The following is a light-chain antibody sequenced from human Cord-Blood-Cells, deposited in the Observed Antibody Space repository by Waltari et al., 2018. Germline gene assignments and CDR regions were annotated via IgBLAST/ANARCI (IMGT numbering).Light chain of an antibody. CDR3: QSADSSGTYWV. J-gene: IGLJ3*02. CDR2: KDS. CDR1: ALPKQY. V-gene: IGLV3-25*03. Sequence: SYELTQPPSVSVSPGQTARITCSGDALPKQYAYWYKQKPGQAPVLVIYKDSERPSGIPKRFYGSSTGTTVTLTISGGQAEDEAHYYCQSADSSGTYWVFGGGTKLTVL.